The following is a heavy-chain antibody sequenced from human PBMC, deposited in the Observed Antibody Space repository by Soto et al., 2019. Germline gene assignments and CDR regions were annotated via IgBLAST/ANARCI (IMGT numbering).Heavy chain of an antibody. D-gene: IGHD3-3*02. CDR3: ATTIHRISWSPHH. J-gene: IGHJ1*01. CDR1: GGSINSNSF. Sequence: SETLSLTCAVPGGSINSNSFWGWVRQVPGRELEWIGSIYYGGNTYFNPSLKSGVTISADPSRNQFSLNLNSVTAADTAVYYFATTIHRISWSPHHWDQASQVTVAS. V-gene: IGHV4-39*01. CDR2: IYYGGNT.